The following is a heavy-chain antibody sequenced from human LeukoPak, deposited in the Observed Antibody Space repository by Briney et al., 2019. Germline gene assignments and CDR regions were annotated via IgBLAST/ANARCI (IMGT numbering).Heavy chain of an antibody. V-gene: IGHV3-66*01. D-gene: IGHD4/OR15-4a*01. Sequence: GGSLRLSCAASGFTVSNNYMNWVRQAPGKGLEWVSLIYSGGDTHYADSVKGRFTISRDSSKNTLYLQMNSPRAEDTAVYCCARDPPAVRTNTYAWGQGTLVTVSS. J-gene: IGHJ5*02. CDR3: ARDPPAVRTNTYA. CDR1: GFTVSNNY. CDR2: IYSGGDT.